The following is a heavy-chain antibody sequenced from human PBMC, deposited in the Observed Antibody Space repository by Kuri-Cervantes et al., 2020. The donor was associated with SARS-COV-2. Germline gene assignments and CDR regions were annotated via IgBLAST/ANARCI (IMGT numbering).Heavy chain of an antibody. V-gene: IGHV4-59*12. CDR3: ARISRTYAFDI. J-gene: IGHJ3*02. Sequence: SETLSLTCTVSGGSISSYYLTWIRQPPGKGLEWIGYIYYSGSTNYNPSLKSRVTMSVDTSKNQFSLKLSSVTAADTAVYYCARISRTYAFDIWGQGTMVTVSS. CDR1: GGSISSYY. D-gene: IGHD1-14*01. CDR2: IYYSGST.